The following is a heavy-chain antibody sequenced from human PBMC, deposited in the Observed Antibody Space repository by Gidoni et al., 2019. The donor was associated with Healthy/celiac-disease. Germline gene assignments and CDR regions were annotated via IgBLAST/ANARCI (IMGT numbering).Heavy chain of an antibody. CDR1: GGSISSSSYY. CDR3: AILFGRYRSSTSCLDY. Sequence: QLQLQASGPGLVTPSETLSLTCTVSGGSISSSSYYWGWIRQPPGKGLEWIGSIYYSGSTYYNPSLKSRVTISVDTSKNQFSLKLSSVTAADTAVYYCAILFGRYRSSTSCLDYWGQGTLVTVSS. CDR2: IYYSGST. J-gene: IGHJ4*02. V-gene: IGHV4-39*01. D-gene: IGHD2-2*01.